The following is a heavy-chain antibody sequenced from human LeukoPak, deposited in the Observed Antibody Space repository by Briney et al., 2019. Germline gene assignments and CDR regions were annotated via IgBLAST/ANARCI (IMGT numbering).Heavy chain of an antibody. D-gene: IGHD3-9*01. CDR1: CGSFSYYY. V-gene: IGHV4-34*01. CDR3: PRLPAYDFLTGYYYSYMDV. J-gene: IGHJ6*03. Sequence: SETLSLTCAVYCGSFSYYYWTWIRQPPRKGLEWIGEIHDIGSTNYNPSLRSRVTMSVETTKNQFSMKLTSLTAADTALYYCPRLPAYDFLTGYYYSYMDVWGKGTTVTVSS. CDR2: IHDIGST.